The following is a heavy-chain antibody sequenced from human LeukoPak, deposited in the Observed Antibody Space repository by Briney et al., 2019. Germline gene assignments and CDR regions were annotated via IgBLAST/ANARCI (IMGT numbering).Heavy chain of an antibody. CDR1: GYSFSGHY. D-gene: IGHD3-10*01. Sequence: GASVKVSCKASGYSFSGHYIHWVRQAPGQGLEWMGQINPNSAASHYAQKFQDRVTMTSDTSINMAYMELRSLRSDDTAVYYCARVQGYYYGSGSYYENWFDPWGQGTLVTVSS. J-gene: IGHJ5*02. V-gene: IGHV1-2*06. CDR3: ARVQGYYYGSGSYYENWFDP. CDR2: INPNSAAS.